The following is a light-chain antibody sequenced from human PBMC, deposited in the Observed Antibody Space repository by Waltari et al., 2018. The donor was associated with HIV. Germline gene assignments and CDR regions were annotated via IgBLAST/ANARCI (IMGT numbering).Light chain of an antibody. V-gene: IGLV1-47*01. CDR2: RNN. CDR3: AAWDDSLSGGV. J-gene: IGLJ2*01. CDR1: SSNIGSNF. Sequence: CSGSSSNIGSNFVYWYQQVPGTAPKLLIYRNNQRPSGVPDRFSGSKSGTSASLAISGLRAEDEADYYCAAWDDSLSGGVFGGGTKLTVL.